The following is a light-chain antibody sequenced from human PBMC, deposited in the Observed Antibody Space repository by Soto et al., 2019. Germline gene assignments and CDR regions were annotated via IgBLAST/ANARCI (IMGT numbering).Light chain of an antibody. CDR2: GNS. J-gene: IGLJ7*01. Sequence: QPVLTQPPSASGTPGQRVDFSCSGSSSNIGANTVNWYQQLPGAAPKLLIYGNSNRPSGVPDRFSGSKSGTSASLAITGLQAEDEADYYCQSYDRSLSGVVFGGGTQLTVL. V-gene: IGLV1-40*01. CDR3: QSYDRSLSGVV. CDR1: SSNIGANT.